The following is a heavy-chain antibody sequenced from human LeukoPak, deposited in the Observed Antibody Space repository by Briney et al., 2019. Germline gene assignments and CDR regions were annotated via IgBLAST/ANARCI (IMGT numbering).Heavy chain of an antibody. D-gene: IGHD3-22*01. V-gene: IGHV4-34*01. CDR2: INHSGST. CDR1: GGAFSSYY. Sequence: SETLSLTCAVYGGAFSSYYWSWMPQPPGKGLQGIGGINHSGSTNYNPSLKSRVTISVDTSKNQFSLKLSSVTAADTAVYYCARDNYDSSGYYYGIHDYWGQGTLVTVSS. CDR3: ARDNYDSSGYYYGIHDY. J-gene: IGHJ4*02.